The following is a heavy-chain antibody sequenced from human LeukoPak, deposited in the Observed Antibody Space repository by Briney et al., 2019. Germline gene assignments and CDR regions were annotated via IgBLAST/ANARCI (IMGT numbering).Heavy chain of an antibody. CDR3: ARSVGYCSGGTCYSFDY. CDR2: IYENGGTT. J-gene: IGHJ4*02. D-gene: IGHD2-15*01. V-gene: IGHV3-23*01. Sequence: GGSLRLSCVGSGFTCRSHAMSWVRQAREKGLECVSGIYENGGTTYYADSVKGRFSISRDNSKNTLYLQMNSLRAEDTAVYYCARSVGYCSGGTCYSFDYWGQGTLVTVSS. CDR1: GFTCRSHA.